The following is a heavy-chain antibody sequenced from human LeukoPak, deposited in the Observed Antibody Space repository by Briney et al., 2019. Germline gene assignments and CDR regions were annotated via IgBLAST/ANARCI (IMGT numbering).Heavy chain of an antibody. D-gene: IGHD6-13*01. V-gene: IGHV3-9*03. CDR1: GFTFDDYA. Sequence: PGRSLRLSCAASGFTFDDYAMHWVRQAPGKGLEWVSGISWNSGSIGYADSVKGRFTISRDNAKNSLYLQMNSLRAEDMALYYCAKDKYDSSSFPGAFDIWGQGTMVTVSS. CDR3: AKDKYDSSSFPGAFDI. J-gene: IGHJ3*02. CDR2: ISWNSGSI.